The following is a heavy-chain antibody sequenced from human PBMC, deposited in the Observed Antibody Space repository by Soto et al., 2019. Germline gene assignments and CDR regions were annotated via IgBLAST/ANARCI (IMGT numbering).Heavy chain of an antibody. V-gene: IGHV3-15*07. D-gene: IGHD2-21*01. CDR2: VKNNGGAT. CDR1: GFIFSHAW. CDR3: AADLGPPYDRNNWFDP. J-gene: IGHJ5*02. Sequence: EVQLVESGGDLVKPGGSLRLSCAASGFIFSHAWFHWVRQPPGKGLELVGRVKNNGGATDYAPSVKGRFIISRDDSKALVYRQMSSLRTEDTAIYYCAADLGPPYDRNNWFDPWGQGPLVTVSS.